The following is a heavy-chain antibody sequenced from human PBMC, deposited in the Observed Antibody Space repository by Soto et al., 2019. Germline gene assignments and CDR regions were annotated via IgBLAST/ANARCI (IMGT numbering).Heavy chain of an antibody. CDR1: GGSISSGGYS. CDR2: IYHSGST. D-gene: IGHD3-10*01. Sequence: SETLSLTCAVSGGSISSGGYSWSWIRQPTGKGLEWIGYIYHSGSTYYNPSLKSRVTISVDRSKNQFSLKLNSMTAADTAVYYCARHRRDYYGSGSYHKIMYYFDYWGQGTLVTVSS. V-gene: IGHV4-30-2*01. CDR3: ARHRRDYYGSGSYHKIMYYFDY. J-gene: IGHJ4*02.